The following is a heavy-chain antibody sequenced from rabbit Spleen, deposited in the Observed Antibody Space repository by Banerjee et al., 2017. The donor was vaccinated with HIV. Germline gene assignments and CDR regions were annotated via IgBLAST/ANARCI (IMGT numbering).Heavy chain of an antibody. CDR3: ARTGSSWSLNL. J-gene: IGHJ4*01. Sequence: QSLEESGGDLVKPGASLTLTCTVSGFSFSSSYYMCWVRQAPGKGLEWIACIYTGSSGSTWYANWVNGRFTISRSTSLNTVDLKMTSLTAADTATYFCARTGSSWSLNLWGPGTLVTVS. V-gene: IGHV1S43*01. CDR2: IYTGSSGST. D-gene: IGHD8-1*01. CDR1: GFSFSSSYY.